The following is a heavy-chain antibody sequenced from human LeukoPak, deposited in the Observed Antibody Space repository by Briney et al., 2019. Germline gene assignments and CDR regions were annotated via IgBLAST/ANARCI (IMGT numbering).Heavy chain of an antibody. CDR2: IWYDGSNK. V-gene: IGHV3-33*01. D-gene: IGHD6-6*01. CDR1: GFTFSSYG. Sequence: GGSLRLSCAASGFTFSSYGMHWVRQAPGKGLEWVAVIWYDGSNKYYADSVKGRFTISRDNSKNTLYLQMNSLRAEDTAVYYCARDSDPRQLGAFDIWGQGTMVAVSS. CDR3: ARDSDPRQLGAFDI. J-gene: IGHJ3*02.